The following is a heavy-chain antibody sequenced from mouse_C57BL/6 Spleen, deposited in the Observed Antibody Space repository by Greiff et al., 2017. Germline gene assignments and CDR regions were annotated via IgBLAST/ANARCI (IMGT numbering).Heavy chain of an antibody. Sequence: EVQLQQSGPELVKPGASVKISCKASGYTFTDYYMNWVKQSHGKSLEWIGDINPNHGGPSYNQKFKGKATLTVDKSSSTAYMELRSRTSEYSAVYYCARVLLRYYAMDYWGQGTSVTVSS. J-gene: IGHJ4*01. CDR2: INPNHGGP. CDR1: GYTFTDYY. D-gene: IGHD1-1*01. CDR3: ARVLLRYYAMDY. V-gene: IGHV1-26*01.